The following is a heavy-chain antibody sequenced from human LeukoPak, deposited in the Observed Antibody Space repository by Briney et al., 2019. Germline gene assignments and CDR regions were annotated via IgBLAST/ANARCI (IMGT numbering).Heavy chain of an antibody. V-gene: IGHV3-9*01. Sequence: PGRSLRLSCAASGFTFDDYAMHWVRQAPGKGLEWVSGISWDSGSIGYADSVKGRFTISRDNAKNSLYLPMNSLRAEDTALYYCASVAGFTSGAFDIWGQGTMVTVSS. CDR1: GFTFDDYA. CDR2: ISWDSGSI. CDR3: ASVAGFTSGAFDI. J-gene: IGHJ3*02.